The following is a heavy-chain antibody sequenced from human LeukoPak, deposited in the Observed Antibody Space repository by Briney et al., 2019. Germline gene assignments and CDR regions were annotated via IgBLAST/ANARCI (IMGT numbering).Heavy chain of an antibody. CDR1: AFTFSGYG. V-gene: IGHV3-33*01. D-gene: IGHD3-10*01. CDR3: ARPPLFRGVIITGDDVFDI. J-gene: IGHJ3*02. CDR2: IWYEGINR. Sequence: PGGSLRLSCAASAFTFSGYGMHSVRQAPGKGLECVAVIWYEGINRYYDGSVKGRFTISRDNFKNSLYMQMNSLKVEDTAVYDCARPPLFRGVIITGDDVFDIWGQGTMVTVSS.